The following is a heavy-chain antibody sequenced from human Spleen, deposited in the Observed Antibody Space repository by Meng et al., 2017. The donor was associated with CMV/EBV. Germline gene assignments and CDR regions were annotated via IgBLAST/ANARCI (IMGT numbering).Heavy chain of an antibody. CDR1: GGSFSGYY. CDR3: ARDDYGDTGWFDP. CDR2: INHSGST. Sequence: SETLCLTCAVYGGSFSGYYWSWIRQPPGKGLEWIGEINHSGSTNYNPSLKSRVTISVDTSKNQFSLKLSSVTAADTAVYYCARDDYGDTGWFDPWGQGTLVTVSS. D-gene: IGHD4-17*01. J-gene: IGHJ5*02. V-gene: IGHV4-34*01.